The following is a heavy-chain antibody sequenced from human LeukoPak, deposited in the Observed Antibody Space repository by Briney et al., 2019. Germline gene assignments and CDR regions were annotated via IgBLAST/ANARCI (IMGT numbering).Heavy chain of an antibody. Sequence: VGSLRLSCAASGFTFSSHAMSWVRQAPGKGLEWVSAINGSGSSTYYADTVKGRVSISRDNSKNTLYLQMNSLRVEDTALYYCARDFWDDFEYFDLWGRGPLVTVSS. CDR1: GFTFSSHA. D-gene: IGHD3/OR15-3a*01. V-gene: IGHV3-23*01. CDR2: INGSGSST. CDR3: ARDFWDDFEYFDL. J-gene: IGHJ2*01.